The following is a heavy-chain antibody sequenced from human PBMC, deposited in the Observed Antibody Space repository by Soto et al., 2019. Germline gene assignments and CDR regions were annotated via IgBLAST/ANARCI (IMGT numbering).Heavy chain of an antibody. D-gene: IGHD3-3*01. Sequence: PSETLSLTCTVSGDSVSTSSSYYWGWIRQPPGKGLEWIANMYYSGSTYYNPSLKSRVTISLETSKNQFSLKLHSVTAADTAVYYCARIKIVGILTYYMDVWGKGTTVTVSS. V-gene: IGHV4-39*01. J-gene: IGHJ6*03. CDR3: ARIKIVGILTYYMDV. CDR1: GDSVSTSSSYY. CDR2: MYYSGST.